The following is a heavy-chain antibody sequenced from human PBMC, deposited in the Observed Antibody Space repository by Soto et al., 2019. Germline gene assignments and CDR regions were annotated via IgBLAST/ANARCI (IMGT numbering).Heavy chain of an antibody. CDR1: GFTFSSYE. V-gene: IGHV3-48*03. Sequence: PGGSLRLSCAASGFTFSSYEMNWVRQAPGKGLEWVSYISSSGSTIYYADSVKGRFTISRGNAKNSLYLQMNSLRAEDTAVYYCARTDYYYDSSGYYNPLAYWGQGTLVTVSS. D-gene: IGHD3-22*01. J-gene: IGHJ4*02. CDR2: ISSSGSTI. CDR3: ARTDYYYDSSGYYNPLAY.